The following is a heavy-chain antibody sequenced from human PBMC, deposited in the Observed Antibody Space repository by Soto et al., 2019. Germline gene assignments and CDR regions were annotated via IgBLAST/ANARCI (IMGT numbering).Heavy chain of an antibody. CDR3: ARWGQGRYDPRAYDY. J-gene: IGHJ4*02. Sequence: PSETLSLTCTVSGGSISSSSYYWGWIRQPPGKGLEWIGNIYYSGSTYYNPSLKSRVTISVDTSKNQFSLKLSSVTAADTAVHYCARWGQGRYDPRAYDYWDQGTLVTVSS. D-gene: IGHD1-20*01. CDR2: IYYSGST. V-gene: IGHV4-39*07. CDR1: GGSISSSSYY.